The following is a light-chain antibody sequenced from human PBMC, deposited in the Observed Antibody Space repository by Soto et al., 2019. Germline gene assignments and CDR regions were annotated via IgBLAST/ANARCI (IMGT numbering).Light chain of an antibody. V-gene: IGKV3-15*01. CDR2: GAS. J-gene: IGKJ4*01. Sequence: EIVMTQSPATLSVSPGERATLSCRASQSVNSNLAGYQQKPGQAPRLLIYGASTRATGIPARFSGSGSGTEFTLTISSLQSEDFAVYYCQQYNNWPPLTFGGGTKVEIK. CDR1: QSVNSN. CDR3: QQYNNWPPLT.